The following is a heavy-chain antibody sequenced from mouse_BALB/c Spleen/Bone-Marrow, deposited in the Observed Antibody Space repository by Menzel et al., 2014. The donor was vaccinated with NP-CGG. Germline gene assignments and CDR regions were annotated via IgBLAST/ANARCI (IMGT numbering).Heavy chain of an antibody. CDR3: AKCDYYGYNYAMDY. D-gene: IGHD1-2*01. Sequence: VQRVESGPGLVAPSQSLSITCTVSGFSLTNYGVSWVRQPPGKGLEWLGVIWGDGSTNYHSALISRLSISKDTSKSQVFLKLNILQTDDTASYYCAKCDYYGYNYAMDYWGQGTSVTVSS. CDR1: GFSLTNYG. J-gene: IGHJ4*01. V-gene: IGHV2-3*01. CDR2: IWGDGST.